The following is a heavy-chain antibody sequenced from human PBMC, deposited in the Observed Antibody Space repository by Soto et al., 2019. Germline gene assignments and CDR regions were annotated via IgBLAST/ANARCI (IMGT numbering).Heavy chain of an antibody. D-gene: IGHD6-13*01. J-gene: IGHJ4*02. Sequence: EVQLLESGGGLVQPGGSLRLSCAASGFTFSSYAMSWVRQAPGKGLEWVSAISGSGGSTYYADSVKGRFTISRDHSKNTLYLQMNSLRAEDTAVYYCAKAPEYSSSWYGDYWGQGTLVTVSS. CDR3: AKAPEYSSSWYGDY. V-gene: IGHV3-23*01. CDR2: ISGSGGST. CDR1: GFTFSSYA.